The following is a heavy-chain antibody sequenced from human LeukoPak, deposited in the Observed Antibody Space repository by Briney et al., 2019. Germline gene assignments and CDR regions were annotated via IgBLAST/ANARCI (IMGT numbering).Heavy chain of an antibody. J-gene: IGHJ4*02. CDR3: ARRYSSGWAFDY. V-gene: IGHV4-59*08. Sequence: SETLSLTCTVSGGTISSYYWNWIRQPPGKGLEWIGYVHYSGSTKYNPSLKSRVTISVDTSKNQFSLKLSSVTAADTAVYYCARRYSSGWAFDYWGLGTLVTVSS. CDR1: GGTISSYY. CDR2: VHYSGST. D-gene: IGHD6-19*01.